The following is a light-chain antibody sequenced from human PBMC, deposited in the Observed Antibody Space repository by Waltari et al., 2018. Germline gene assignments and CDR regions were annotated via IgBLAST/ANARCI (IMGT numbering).Light chain of an antibody. CDR1: SNDVGAYDF. CDR3: FACRGGNTLV. J-gene: IGLJ2*01. Sequence: QSALTQPPSVSGSPGQSITISCTGTSNDVGAYDFVSWYRQYPGEAPKLMIYDVMNRPSGVSGRFSGSKSANTASLTISGLQADDEGDYYCFACRGGNTLVFGGGTKVTVL. CDR2: DVM. V-gene: IGLV2-14*03.